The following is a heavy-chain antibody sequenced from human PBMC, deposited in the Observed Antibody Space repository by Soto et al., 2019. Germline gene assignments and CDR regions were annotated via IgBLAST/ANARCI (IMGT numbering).Heavy chain of an antibody. CDR3: ARRRRYCSSTSCSNWFDP. Sequence: QLQLQESGPGLVKPSETLSLTCTVSGGSISSSSYYWGWIRQPPGKGLEWIGSIYYSGSTYYNPSLKSRVTISVDTSKNQFSLKLSSVTAADTAVSYCARRRRYCSSTSCSNWFDPWGQGTLVTVSS. CDR2: IYYSGST. V-gene: IGHV4-39*01. D-gene: IGHD2-2*01. J-gene: IGHJ5*02. CDR1: GGSISSSSYY.